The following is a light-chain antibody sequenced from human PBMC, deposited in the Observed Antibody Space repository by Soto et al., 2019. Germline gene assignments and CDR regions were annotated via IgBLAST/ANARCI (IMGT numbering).Light chain of an antibody. J-gene: IGLJ1*01. V-gene: IGLV1-44*01. Sequence: QSVLTQPPSASGTPGQRVTISCSGSSSNIGSYAVNWYQQLPGTAPKLLLYSNNQRPSGVPDRFSGSKSGTSASLAISGPQSEDEADYYCAAWDGSLNGYVFGTGTQLTVL. CDR2: SNN. CDR1: SSNIGSYA. CDR3: AAWDGSLNGYV.